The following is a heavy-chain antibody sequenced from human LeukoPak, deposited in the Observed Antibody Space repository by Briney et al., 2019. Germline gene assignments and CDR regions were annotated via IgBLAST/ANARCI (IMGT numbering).Heavy chain of an antibody. D-gene: IGHD3-9*01. CDR2: ISGRGGST. J-gene: IGHJ5*02. V-gene: IGHV3-23*01. Sequence: PGGSLRLSCAASGVTFSSYAVSWVREAPGVGLEWVSTISGRGGSTFYADSVKGRFTISRDNSKNTLYLQMNSLRADDTAVYYCAKGYYDILTDYFHNWFNPWGQGTLVIVSS. CDR3: AKGYYDILTDYFHNWFNP. CDR1: GVTFSSYA.